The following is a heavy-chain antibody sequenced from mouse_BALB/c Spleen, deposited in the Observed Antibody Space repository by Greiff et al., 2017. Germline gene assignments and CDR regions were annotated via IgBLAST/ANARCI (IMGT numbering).Heavy chain of an antibody. Sequence: QVQLKQPGAELVRPGASVKLSCKASGYTFTSYWINWVKQRPGQGLEWIGNIYPSDSYTNYNQKFKDKATLTVDKSSSTAYMQLSSPTSEDSAVYYCTRYDRYFDVWGAGTTVTVSS. CDR3: TRYDRYFDV. CDR2: IYPSDSYT. J-gene: IGHJ1*01. D-gene: IGHD2-14*01. CDR1: GYTFTSYW. V-gene: IGHV1-69*02.